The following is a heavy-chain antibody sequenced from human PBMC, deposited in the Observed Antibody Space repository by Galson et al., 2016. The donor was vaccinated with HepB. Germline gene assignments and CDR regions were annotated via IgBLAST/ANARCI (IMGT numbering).Heavy chain of an antibody. J-gene: IGHJ6*02. CDR1: GFTFSSYG. Sequence: SLRLSCAASGFTFSSYGVHWVRQAPGKGLEWVAVIWYDGSNKYYADSVKGRFTISRDNSKNTLYLQMNSLRAEDTAVYHCARESGIAVAWNPFHYYYYGMDVWGQGTTVTVSS. D-gene: IGHD6-19*01. V-gene: IGHV3-33*01. CDR3: ARESGIAVAWNPFHYYYYGMDV. CDR2: IWYDGSNK.